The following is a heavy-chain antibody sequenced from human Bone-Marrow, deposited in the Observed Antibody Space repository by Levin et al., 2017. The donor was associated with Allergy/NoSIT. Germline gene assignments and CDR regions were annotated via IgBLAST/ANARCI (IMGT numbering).Heavy chain of an antibody. V-gene: IGHV5-51*01. J-gene: IGHJ6*02. CDR3: ARHWGGGSREEGYYYYGVDV. D-gene: IGHD2-15*01. Sequence: KVSCKASGYSFTNYWIGWVRQMLGKGLEWMGIIYAGDSDIRYSPSFQGQVTISADKSISTAYLQWSSLKASDTAMYYCARHWGGGSREEGYYYYGVDVWGQGTTVTVSS. CDR2: IYAGDSDI. CDR1: GYSFTNYW.